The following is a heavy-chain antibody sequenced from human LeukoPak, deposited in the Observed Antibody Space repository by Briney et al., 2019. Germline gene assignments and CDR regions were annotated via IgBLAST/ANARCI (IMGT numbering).Heavy chain of an antibody. CDR1: GFTFSSYW. J-gene: IGHJ5*02. V-gene: IGHV3-74*01. CDR2: NNSDGSST. D-gene: IGHD1-26*01. CDR3: ARDGGSYQNWFDP. Sequence: GGSLRLSCAASGFTFSSYWMHWVRQAPGKGLVWVSRNNSDGSSTSYADSVKGRFTISRDNAKNTLYLQMNSLRAEDTAVYYCARDGGSYQNWFDPWGQGTLVTVSS.